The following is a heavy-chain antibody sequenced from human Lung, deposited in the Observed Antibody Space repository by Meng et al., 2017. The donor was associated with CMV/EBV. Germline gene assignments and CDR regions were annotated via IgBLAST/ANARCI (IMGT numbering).Heavy chain of an antibody. D-gene: IGHD3-3*01. CDR2: IYYSGST. J-gene: IGHJ6*02. CDR3: ARVSGYYYYGMDV. V-gene: IGHV4-59*01. Sequence: GSLRLXCTVSGGSISSYYWSWIRQPPGKGLEWIGYIYYSGSTNYNPSLKSRVTISVDTSKNQFSLKLSSVTAADTAVYYCARVSGYYYYGMDVWGQGTTDTVSS. CDR1: GGSISSYY.